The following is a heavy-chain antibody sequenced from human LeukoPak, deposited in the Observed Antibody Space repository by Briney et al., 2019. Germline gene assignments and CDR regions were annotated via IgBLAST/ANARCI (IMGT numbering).Heavy chain of an antibody. CDR2: IDPNSGGT. D-gene: IGHD5-12*01. CDR3: ARGGIVATISDY. J-gene: IGHJ4*02. V-gene: IGHV1-2*02. Sequence: ASVKVSCKASGYIFTDYYMHWVRQAPGQGLEWMGWIDPNSGGTNSEQKFQGRVTMTRDTSISTAYMELSRLRSDDTAVYYCARGGIVATISDYWGQGTLVTVSS. CDR1: GYIFTDYY.